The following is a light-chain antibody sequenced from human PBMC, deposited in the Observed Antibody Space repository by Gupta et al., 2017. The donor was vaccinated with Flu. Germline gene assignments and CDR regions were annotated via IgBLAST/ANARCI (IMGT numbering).Light chain of an antibody. V-gene: IGLV1-47*02. Sequence: QSGLTQPPSPSGTPGQRVTISCSGSSSNIGGNYVYWYHQLPATAPKLLIFSNNRRPSGVPDRCSCSTSGASASLPTSGRRSEDEADDYCAAADDSLSGWVFGGGTKLTVL. CDR3: AAADDSLSGWV. J-gene: IGLJ3*02. CDR1: SSNIGGNY. CDR2: SNN.